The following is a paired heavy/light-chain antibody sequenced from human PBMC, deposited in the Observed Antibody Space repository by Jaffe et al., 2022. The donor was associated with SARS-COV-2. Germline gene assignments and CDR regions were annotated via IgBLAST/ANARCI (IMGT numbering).Light chain of an antibody. J-gene: IGKJ1*01. V-gene: IGKV1-16*01. Sequence: DIQMTQSPSSLSASVGDRVSITCRASQGIGNYLAWFQQKPGEAPKSLIYAASSLQRGVPSRFSGSGSGTDFTLTISSLQPEDFATYFCQQYTFYPRTFGQGTKVDIK. CDR2: AAS. CDR3: QQYTFYPRT. CDR1: QGIGNY.
Heavy chain of an antibody. J-gene: IGHJ5*02. CDR1: GGPFSVYY. CDR3: TRNGGSPGHSYEFDL. Sequence: QVQLQQWGAGLLKPSETLSLTCAVHGGPFSVYYWSWIRQSPGKGLEWIGEINHSANTNFNPSLKSRVTMSADTSRNQFSLYLRSMTAADTAVYYCTRNGGSPGHSYEFDLWGQGTLVTVSS. D-gene: IGHD5-18*01. V-gene: IGHV4-34*01. CDR2: INHSANT.